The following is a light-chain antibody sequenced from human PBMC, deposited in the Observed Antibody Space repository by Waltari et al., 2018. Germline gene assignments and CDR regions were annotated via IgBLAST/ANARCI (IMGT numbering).Light chain of an antibody. J-gene: IGKJ1*01. CDR2: GIS. V-gene: IGKV3-15*01. Sequence: IVMTQSPGTLSVSPGQRASLSCRASETIYNFLAWYQQKPGQSPRLLIHGISTRAAGVQARFTGSGSGADFTLTIDSLQSDDFALYFCQQYFNWPLTFGQGTKVEI. CDR1: ETIYNF. CDR3: QQYFNWPLT.